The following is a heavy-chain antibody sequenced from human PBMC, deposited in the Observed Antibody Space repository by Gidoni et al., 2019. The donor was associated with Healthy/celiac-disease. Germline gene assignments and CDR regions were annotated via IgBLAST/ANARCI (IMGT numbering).Heavy chain of an antibody. CDR3: ARTFEYSSPIDY. CDR1: GFTFSSYA. J-gene: IGHJ4*02. V-gene: IGHV3-30-3*01. CDR2: ISYDGSNK. D-gene: IGHD6-6*01. Sequence: QVQLVESGGGVVQPGRSLRLPCAAHGFTFSSYAMHWVRQAPGKGLEWVAVISYDGSNKYYADSVKGRFTISRDNSKNTLYLQMNSLRAEDTAVYYCARTFEYSSPIDYWGQGTLVTVSS.